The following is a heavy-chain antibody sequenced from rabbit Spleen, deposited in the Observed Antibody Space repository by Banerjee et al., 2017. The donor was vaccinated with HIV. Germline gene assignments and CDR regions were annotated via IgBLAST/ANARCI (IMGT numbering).Heavy chain of an antibody. Sequence: QEQLKESGGGLVQPGGSLKLSCKASGVSFSSSSYLCWVRQAPGKGLEWIACIDIGSSGLTYFATWAKGRFTISKTSSTTVTLQMTRLTAADTATYFCARDTSTSFSSYGMDLWGPGTLVTVS. D-gene: IGHD1-1*01. CDR3: ARDTSTSFSSYGMDL. V-gene: IGHV1S45*01. J-gene: IGHJ6*01. CDR2: IDIGSSGLT. CDR1: GVSFSSSSY.